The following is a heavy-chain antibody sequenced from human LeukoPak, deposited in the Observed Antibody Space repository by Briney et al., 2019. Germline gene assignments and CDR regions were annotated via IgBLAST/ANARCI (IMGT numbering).Heavy chain of an antibody. CDR3: ARGRTGTKMGYLDY. Sequence: SVKVSCKASGGTFSSYAISWVRQAPGQGLEWMGRIIPIFGTANYAQKFQGRVTITTDESASTAYMELSSLRSEDTAVYYCARGRTGTKMGYLDYWGQGTLVTVSS. CDR1: GGTFSSYA. J-gene: IGHJ4*02. CDR2: IIPIFGTA. D-gene: IGHD1-7*01. V-gene: IGHV1-69*05.